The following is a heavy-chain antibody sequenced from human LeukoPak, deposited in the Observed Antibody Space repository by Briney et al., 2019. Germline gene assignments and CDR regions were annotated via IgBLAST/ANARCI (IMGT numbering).Heavy chain of an antibody. Sequence: SETLSLTCAVSGGSISSSNWWSWVRPPPGKGLEWIGEIYHSGSTNYNPSLKSRVTISVDKSKNQFSLKLSSVTAADTAVYYCARAQVDIVATTDWGPNAFDIWGQGTMVTVSS. D-gene: IGHD5-12*01. CDR3: ARAQVDIVATTDWGPNAFDI. V-gene: IGHV4-4*02. CDR1: GGSISSSNW. J-gene: IGHJ3*02. CDR2: IYHSGST.